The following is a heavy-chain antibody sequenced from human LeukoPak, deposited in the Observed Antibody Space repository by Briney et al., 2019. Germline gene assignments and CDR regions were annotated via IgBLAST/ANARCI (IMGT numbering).Heavy chain of an antibody. CDR1: GGSISSGDYY. D-gene: IGHD3-3*01. Sequence: SQTLSLTCTVSGGSISSGDYYWSWIRPPPGKGLEWIGYIYYSGSTYYNPSLKSRVTISVDTSKNQFSLKLSSVTAADTAVYYCARLKSGYYYMDVWGKGTTVTVSS. CDR3: ARLKSGYYYMDV. J-gene: IGHJ6*03. V-gene: IGHV4-30-4*08. CDR2: IYYSGST.